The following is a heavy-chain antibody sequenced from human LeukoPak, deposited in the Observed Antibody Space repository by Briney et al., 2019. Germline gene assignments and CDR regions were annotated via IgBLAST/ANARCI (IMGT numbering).Heavy chain of an antibody. CDR2: ISAYNGNT. Sequence: ASVKVSCKASGYTFTSYGISWVRQAPGQGLEWMGWISAYNGNTNYAQKLQGRVTMTTDTSTSTDYMELRSLRSDDTAVYYCARDYYGSGSSLDYWGQGTLVTVSS. V-gene: IGHV1-18*04. J-gene: IGHJ4*02. CDR1: GYTFTSYG. D-gene: IGHD3-10*01. CDR3: ARDYYGSGSSLDY.